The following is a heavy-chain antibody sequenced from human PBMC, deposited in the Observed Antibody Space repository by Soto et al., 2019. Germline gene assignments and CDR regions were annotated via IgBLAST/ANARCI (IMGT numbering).Heavy chain of an antibody. Sequence: QVQLQESGPGVVKPSDTLSVTCTVSGGSVSSRSHFWSWIRQPPVGGLQWIGSIYYTGNTNYSPSLKSRATLSVDTSSNQFPLMLTSVTAADTAIYYCARYNAESGSNKLDPWGQGTLVTVSA. J-gene: IGHJ5*02. CDR1: GGSVSSRSHF. D-gene: IGHD1-26*01. CDR2: IYYTGNT. V-gene: IGHV4-61*01. CDR3: ARYNAESGSNKLDP.